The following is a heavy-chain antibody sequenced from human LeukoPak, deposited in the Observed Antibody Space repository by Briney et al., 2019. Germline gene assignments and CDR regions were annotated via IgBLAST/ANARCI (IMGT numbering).Heavy chain of an antibody. CDR2: ISYDGSNK. CDR3: ARVGNCSGGSCYFDY. CDR1: GFTFSSYA. V-gene: IGHV3-30-3*01. J-gene: IGHJ4*02. D-gene: IGHD2-15*01. Sequence: GGSLRLSCAASGFTFSSYAMHWVRQAPGKGLEWVAVISYDGSNKYYADSVKGRFTIPRDNSKNTLYLQMNSLRAEDTAVYYCARVGNCSGGSCYFDYWGQGTLVTVSS.